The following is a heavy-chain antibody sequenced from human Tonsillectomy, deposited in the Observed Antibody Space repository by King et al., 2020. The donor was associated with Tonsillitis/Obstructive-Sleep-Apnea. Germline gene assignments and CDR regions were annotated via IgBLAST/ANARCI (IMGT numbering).Heavy chain of an antibody. Sequence: VQLVESGGGLVQPGGSLRLSCAASGFTFSSYEMNWVRQAPGKGLEWVSYISSSGSTIYYADSVKGRFTISRDNAKNSLYLQMNSLRAEDTAVYYCARDSGTGGRGEGGFDYWGQGTLVTVSS. CDR3: ARDSGTGGRGEGGFDY. J-gene: IGHJ4*02. CDR2: ISSSGSTI. V-gene: IGHV3-48*03. CDR1: GFTFSSYE. D-gene: IGHD3-16*01.